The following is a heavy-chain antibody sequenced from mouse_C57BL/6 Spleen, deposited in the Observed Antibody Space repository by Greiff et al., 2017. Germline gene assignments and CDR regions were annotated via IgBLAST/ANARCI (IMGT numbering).Heavy chain of an antibody. Sequence: VQLQQPGAELVKPGASVKLSCKASGYTFTSYWMQWVKQRPGQGLEWIGEIDPSDSYTNYNQKFKGKATLTVDTSSSTAYMQLSSLTSEDSAVXYCARADSAGDDYWGEGNSVTVSS. CDR1: GYTFTSYW. J-gene: IGHJ4*01. D-gene: IGHD3-2*02. CDR2: IDPSDSYT. CDR3: ARADSAGDDY. V-gene: IGHV1-50*01.